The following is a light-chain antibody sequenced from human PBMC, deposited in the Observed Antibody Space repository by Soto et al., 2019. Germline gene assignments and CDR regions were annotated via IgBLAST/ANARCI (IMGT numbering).Light chain of an antibody. CDR2: ASF. CDR3: QQNYITPYT. V-gene: IGKV1-39*01. J-gene: IGKJ2*01. CDR1: HSISNF. Sequence: DIQMTQSPSLSVSVGDKVTITCRASHSISNFLNWYQQKPGKAPKLLIYASFNLQSGVPSMFSGSGSRTDFTLTISSLKPEDFATYYCQQNYITPYTFGQGTKLEIK.